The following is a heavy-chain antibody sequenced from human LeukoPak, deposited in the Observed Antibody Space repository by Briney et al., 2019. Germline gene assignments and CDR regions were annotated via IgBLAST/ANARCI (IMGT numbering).Heavy chain of an antibody. Sequence: PGGSLRLSCAASGSTFSSYSMNWVRQAPGKGLEWVSSITSSSNYIYYADSVRGRFTISRDNAKNSLYLQMNSLRAEDTAVYYCARDKHCTNGVCYSPSYAFDIWGQGTMVTVSS. CDR1: GSTFSSYS. CDR3: ARDKHCTNGVCYSPSYAFDI. J-gene: IGHJ3*02. CDR2: ITSSSNYI. D-gene: IGHD2-8*01. V-gene: IGHV3-21*01.